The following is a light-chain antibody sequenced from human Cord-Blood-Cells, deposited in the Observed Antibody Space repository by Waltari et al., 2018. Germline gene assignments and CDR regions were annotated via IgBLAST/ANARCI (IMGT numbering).Light chain of an antibody. J-gene: IGKJ4*01. CDR2: GAS. CDR1: QSVSSN. CDR3: QQYNNWPPLT. V-gene: IGKV3-15*01. Sequence: EIVMTQSPATLPVSQGERATPSCRASQSVSSNLAWYQQKPGQAPRLLIYGASTRATGIPARFSGSGSGTEFTLTISSLQSEDFAVYYCQQYNNWPPLTFGGGTKVEIK.